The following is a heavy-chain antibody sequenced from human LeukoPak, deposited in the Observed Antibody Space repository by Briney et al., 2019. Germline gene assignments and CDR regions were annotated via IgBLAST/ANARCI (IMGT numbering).Heavy chain of an antibody. Sequence: PSETLSLTCAVYGGSFSGYYWSWIRQPPGKGLEWIGEINHSGSTNYNPSLKSRVTISVDTSKNQFSLKLSSVTAADTAMYYCARRPGLRHFDYWGQGTLVTVSS. CDR1: GGSFSGYY. CDR3: ARRPGLRHFDY. J-gene: IGHJ4*02. D-gene: IGHD5-12*01. CDR2: INHSGST. V-gene: IGHV4-34*01.